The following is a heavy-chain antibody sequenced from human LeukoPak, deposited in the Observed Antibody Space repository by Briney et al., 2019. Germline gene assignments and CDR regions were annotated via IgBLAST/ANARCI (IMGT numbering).Heavy chain of an antibody. Sequence: ASVKVSCKVSGYIFTEISIHWVRQAPGEGLEWMGVFDPEDGETIYAQKFQGRVTMTEDTSTDTAYMELSSLRSEDTAVYYCARTAGRTFDYWGQGTLVTVSS. D-gene: IGHD6-6*01. CDR2: FDPEDGET. CDR1: GYIFTEIS. CDR3: ARTAGRTFDY. V-gene: IGHV1-24*01. J-gene: IGHJ4*02.